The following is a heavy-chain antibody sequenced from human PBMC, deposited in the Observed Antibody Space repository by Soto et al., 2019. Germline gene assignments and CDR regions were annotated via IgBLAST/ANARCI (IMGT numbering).Heavy chain of an antibody. J-gene: IGHJ4*02. CDR2: ISSIGSTI. CDR1: GFTFSTSE. D-gene: IGHD3-16*02. CDR3: AKGNSPVTVY. Sequence: GGSLRLSCSASGFTFSTSEMNWVRQAPGKGLEWISYISSIGSTIYYADSVKGRFTISRDNAKNSLYLQVSSLRAEDTAVYYCAKGNSPVTVYWGQGSLVTVSS. V-gene: IGHV3-48*03.